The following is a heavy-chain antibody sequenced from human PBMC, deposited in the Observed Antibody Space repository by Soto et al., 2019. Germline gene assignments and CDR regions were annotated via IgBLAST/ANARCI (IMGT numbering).Heavy chain of an antibody. CDR2: IIPIFGTA. J-gene: IGHJ6*02. V-gene: IGHV1-69*06. D-gene: IGHD6-6*01. Sequence: VRQAPGQGLEWMGGIIPIFGTANYAQKFQGRVTITADKSTSTAYMELSSLRSEDTDVYYCARDRSSSQDHYYYYVMDVWGQGTTVTVSS. CDR3: ARDRSSSQDHYYYYVMDV.